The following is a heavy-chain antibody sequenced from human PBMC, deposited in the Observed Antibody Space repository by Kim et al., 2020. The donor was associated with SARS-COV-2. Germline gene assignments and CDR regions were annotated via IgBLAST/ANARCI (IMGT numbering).Heavy chain of an antibody. J-gene: IGHJ6*02. V-gene: IGHV3-30*07. CDR3: ARDRLGEDGMDV. Sequence: YADSVRGSFTISRDKHENTLYLQMNSLRAEDSAVYYCARDRLGEDGMDVWGQGTTVTVSS. D-gene: IGHD3-16*01.